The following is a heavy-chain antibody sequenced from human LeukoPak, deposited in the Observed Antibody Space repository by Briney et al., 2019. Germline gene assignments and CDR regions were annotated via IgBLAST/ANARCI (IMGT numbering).Heavy chain of an antibody. CDR2: IYYSGST. V-gene: IGHV4-39*01. J-gene: IGHJ3*02. CDR3: ASRIVVVTAGAFDI. Sequence: PSETLSLTCTVSGGSISSSSYYWGWIRQPPGKGLEWIGSIYYSGSTYYNPSLKSRVTISVDTSKNQFSLKLSSVTAADTAVYYCASRIVVVTAGAFDIWRQGTMVTVSS. D-gene: IGHD2-21*02. CDR1: GGSISSSSYY.